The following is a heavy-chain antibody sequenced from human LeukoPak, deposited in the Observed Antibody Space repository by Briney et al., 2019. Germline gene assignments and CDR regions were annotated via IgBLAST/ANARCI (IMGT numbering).Heavy chain of an antibody. CDR2: ISSSSSYI. D-gene: IGHD2-2*02. J-gene: IGHJ4*02. CDR1: GFTFSSYS. V-gene: IGHV3-21*01. Sequence: GGSLRLSCAASGFTFSSYSMNWVRQAPGKGLEWVSSISSSSSYIYYADSEKGRFTISRDNAKNSLYLQMNSLRAEDTAVYYCARDALIVVVPAAIDYWGQGTLVTVSS. CDR3: ARDALIVVVPAAIDY.